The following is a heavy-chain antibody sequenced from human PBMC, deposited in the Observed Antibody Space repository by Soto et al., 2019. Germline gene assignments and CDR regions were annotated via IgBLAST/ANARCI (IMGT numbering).Heavy chain of an antibody. CDR2: FDPEDGET. Sequence: GASVKVSCQVSGYTLTDLSMHWVRQAPGKGLEWMGGFDPEDGETIYAQKFQGRVTMTEDTSTDTAYMELSSLRSEDTAVYYCATPRPTYYDILTGPRSSFDIWGQGTMVTVSS. V-gene: IGHV1-24*01. CDR3: ATPRPTYYDILTGPRSSFDI. D-gene: IGHD3-9*01. J-gene: IGHJ3*02. CDR1: GYTLTDLS.